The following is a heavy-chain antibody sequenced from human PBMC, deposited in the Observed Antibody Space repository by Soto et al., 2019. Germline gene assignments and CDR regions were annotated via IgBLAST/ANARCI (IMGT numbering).Heavy chain of an antibody. Sequence: GGSLRLSCAASGFTFSSAWFNWVRQAPGKGLEGVANISPDGSEEYYVDSVKGRFTISRDNAKNSVYLQMNSLRGEDTALYYCTRDLNHDTGPWGQGTQVTVSS. CDR2: ISPDGSEE. D-gene: IGHD2-8*02. CDR3: TRDLNHDTGP. J-gene: IGHJ5*02. V-gene: IGHV3-7*04. CDR1: GFTFSSAW.